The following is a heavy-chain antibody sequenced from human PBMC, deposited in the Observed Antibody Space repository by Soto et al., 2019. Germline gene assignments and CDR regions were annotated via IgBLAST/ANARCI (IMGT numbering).Heavy chain of an antibody. D-gene: IGHD3-3*01. J-gene: IGHJ6*03. V-gene: IGHV2-26*01. CDR2: IFSNDEK. CDR1: GFSLSNARMG. Sequence: QVTLKESGPVLVKPTETLTLTCTVSGFSLSNARMGVSWIRQPPGKALEWLAHIFSNDEKSYSTSLKSRLTISKDTSKSQVVLTMTNMDPVDTATYYCARTRGRYDFWSGYANSYYYMDVWGKGTTVTVSS. CDR3: ARTRGRYDFWSGYANSYYYMDV.